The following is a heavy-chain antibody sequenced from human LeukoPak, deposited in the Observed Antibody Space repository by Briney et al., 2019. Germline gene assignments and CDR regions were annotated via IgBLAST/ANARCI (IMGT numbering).Heavy chain of an antibody. CDR3: ARDRSSGWFYFDY. CDR2: IYYSGST. D-gene: IGHD6-13*01. CDR1: GGSISSGGYY. Sequence: PSQTLSLTCTVSGGSISSGGYYWNRIPQHPGKGLEWIGYIYYSGSTHYNPSLKSRVTISVDTSKNQFSLKVSSVTAADTAIYYCARDRSSGWFYFDYWGQGTLVTVSS. J-gene: IGHJ4*02. V-gene: IGHV4-31*03.